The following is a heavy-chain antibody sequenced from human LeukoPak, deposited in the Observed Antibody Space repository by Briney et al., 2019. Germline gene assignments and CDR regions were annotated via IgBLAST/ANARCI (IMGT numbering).Heavy chain of an antibody. CDR3: ARVGRWGTTAGHFDY. CDR1: RFTFSSYA. J-gene: IGHJ4*02. D-gene: IGHD6-13*01. CDR2: ISGSGGST. V-gene: IGHV3-23*01. Sequence: GGSLRLSCAASRFTFSSYAMSWVRQAPGKGLEWVSAISGSGGSTYYADSVKGRFTISRDNSKNTLYLQMNSLRAEDTAVYYCARVGRWGTTAGHFDYWGQGTLVTVSS.